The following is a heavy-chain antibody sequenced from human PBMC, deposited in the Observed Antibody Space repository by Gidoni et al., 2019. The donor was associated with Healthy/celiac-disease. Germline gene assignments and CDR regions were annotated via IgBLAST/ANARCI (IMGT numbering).Heavy chain of an antibody. CDR1: GFSLTSYW. Sequence: EVQPVQSGAEVKKPGESLKISCKGSGFSLTSYWIGWVRQMPGKGLEWMGIIYPGDSDTRYSPSFQGQVTISADKSISTAYLQWSSLKASDTAMYYCARLLTIYYYYYGMDVWGQGTTVTVSS. V-gene: IGHV5-51*01. J-gene: IGHJ6*02. CDR3: ARLLTIYYYYYGMDV. CDR2: IYPGDSDT.